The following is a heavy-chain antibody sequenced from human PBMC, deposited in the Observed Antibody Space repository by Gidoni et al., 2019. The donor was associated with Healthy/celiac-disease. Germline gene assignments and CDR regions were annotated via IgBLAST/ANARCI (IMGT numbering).Heavy chain of an antibody. J-gene: IGHJ4*02. CDR2: ISWDVGST. CDR1: GFHFDDYP. D-gene: IGHD1-26*01. Sequence: EVQLVESGGVLVPPGGSLSLSCAASGFHFDDYPMHWVRQAPGKGLELVSLISWDVGSTYYADSVKGLFTISRDNSKNSLYLQMNSLRTEDTAWYYWAKASGSYWASYYFDYWGQGTLGTVSS. V-gene: IGHV3-43*01. CDR3: AKASGSYWASYYFDY.